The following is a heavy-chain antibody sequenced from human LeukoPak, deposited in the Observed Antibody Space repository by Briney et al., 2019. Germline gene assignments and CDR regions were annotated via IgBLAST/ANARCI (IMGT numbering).Heavy chain of an antibody. CDR1: GFTSSSYA. Sequence: GGSLRLSCAASGFTSSSYAMSWVRQTPGKGLEWVSSISSSSSYIYYADSVKGRFTISRDNAKNSLYLQMNSLRAEDTAVYYCARVGRLGFDYWGQGTLVTVSS. CDR2: ISSSSSYI. D-gene: IGHD3-10*01. CDR3: ARVGRLGFDY. J-gene: IGHJ4*02. V-gene: IGHV3-21*01.